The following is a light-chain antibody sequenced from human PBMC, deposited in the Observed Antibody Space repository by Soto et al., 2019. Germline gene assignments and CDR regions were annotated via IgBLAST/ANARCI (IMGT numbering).Light chain of an antibody. J-gene: IGLJ3*02. CDR1: SSDVGGYNY. Sequence: QSALTQPASVSGSPGQSITISCTGTSSDVGGYNYVSWYQQHPGKAPKLMIYEVSNRPSGVSNHFSGSKSGNTASLTISGLQAEDEADYCCSSYTSSSSWVFGGGTKVTVL. CDR2: EVS. V-gene: IGLV2-14*01. CDR3: SSYTSSSSWV.